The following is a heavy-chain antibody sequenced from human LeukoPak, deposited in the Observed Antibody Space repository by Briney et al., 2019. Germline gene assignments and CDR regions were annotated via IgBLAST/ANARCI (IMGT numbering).Heavy chain of an antibody. CDR2: IWYDGRDK. V-gene: IGHV3-33*01. D-gene: IGHD6-13*01. CDR1: GFIFTGYG. Sequence: GGSLRLSCAASGFIFTGYGMHWVRQAPGKGLEWVAIIWYDGRDKYYADSVKGRFTISRDNSKNTLYLQMNTLGAEDTVLYYCTRGTVTAAGYYLDYWGQGTPVTVSS. J-gene: IGHJ4*02. CDR3: TRGTVTAAGYYLDY.